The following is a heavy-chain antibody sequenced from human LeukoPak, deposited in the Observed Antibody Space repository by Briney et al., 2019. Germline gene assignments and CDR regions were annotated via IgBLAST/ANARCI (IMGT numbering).Heavy chain of an antibody. Sequence: PGGSLRLSCAASGFTFSSYAMSWVRQAPGKGLEWVSAISGSGGSTYYADSVKGRFTIPRDNSKNTLYLQMNSLRAEDTAVYYCAKDWRWRLRGAIDYWGQGTLVTVSS. CDR3: AKDWRWRLRGAIDY. CDR1: GFTFSSYA. J-gene: IGHJ4*02. D-gene: IGHD6-25*01. V-gene: IGHV3-23*01. CDR2: ISGSGGST.